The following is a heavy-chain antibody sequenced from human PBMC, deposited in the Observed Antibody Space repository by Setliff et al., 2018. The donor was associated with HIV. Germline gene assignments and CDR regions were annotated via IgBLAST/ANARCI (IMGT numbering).Heavy chain of an antibody. V-gene: IGHV3-23*01. CDR2: ILSTGERT. CDR3: AREGITGTTLHPY. J-gene: IGHJ4*02. Sequence: AGGSLRLSCAASGFTFSNYAMSWVRQAPGEGLEWVSAILSTGERTFYADSVKGRFTISRDNSKNTVYLQMNSLRAEDTAVYYCAREGITGTTLHPYWGQGTLVTVSS. D-gene: IGHD1-7*01. CDR1: GFTFSNYA.